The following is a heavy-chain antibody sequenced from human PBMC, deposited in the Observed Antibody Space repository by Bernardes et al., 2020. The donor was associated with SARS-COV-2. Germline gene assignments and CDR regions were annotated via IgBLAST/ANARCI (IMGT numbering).Heavy chain of an antibody. J-gene: IGHJ3*01. CDR1: GDTFYKNW. CDR2: IYPADSDT. V-gene: IGHV5-51*01. CDR3: ARGVPGIAFDV. Sequence: GESRKISCKGSGDTFYKNWIGWVRQMPGKGLEWMGIIYPADSDTRYSPSFRGQVTISADRSTSTAYLQWSSLKASDTAMYYCARGVPGIAFDVWGQGTMVTVSS. D-gene: IGHD6-13*01.